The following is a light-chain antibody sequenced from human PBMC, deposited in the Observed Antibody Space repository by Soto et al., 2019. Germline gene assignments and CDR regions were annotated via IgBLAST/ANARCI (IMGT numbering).Light chain of an antibody. CDR3: QQGET. J-gene: IGKJ1*01. V-gene: IGKV3-15*01. CDR2: GAS. CDR1: QSVSSN. Sequence: EIVMTRSPATLSVSPGERATLSCRASQSVSSNLAWYQQKPGQAPRLLIYGASTRATGIPARFSGSGSGTEFTLTISSLQSEDFAVYYCQQGETFGQGTKVEIK.